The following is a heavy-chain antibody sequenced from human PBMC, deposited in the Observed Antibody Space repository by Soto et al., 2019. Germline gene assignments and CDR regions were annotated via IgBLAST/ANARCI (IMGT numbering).Heavy chain of an antibody. J-gene: IGHJ4*02. V-gene: IGHV3-21*01. CDR2: ISTSSSYI. D-gene: IGHD3-22*01. Sequence: PGGSLRLSCAASGFTFSSYSMNWVRQAPGKGLEWVSSISTSSSYIYYADSVKGRFTISRDNAKNSLYLQMNSLRAEDTAVYYCARGPERKYYYDSGGYYGDFDYWGQGT. CDR3: ARGPERKYYYDSGGYYGDFDY. CDR1: GFTFSSYS.